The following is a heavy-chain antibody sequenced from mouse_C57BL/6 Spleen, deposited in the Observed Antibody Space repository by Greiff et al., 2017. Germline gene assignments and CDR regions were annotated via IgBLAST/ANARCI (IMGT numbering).Heavy chain of an antibody. J-gene: IGHJ3*01. CDR1: GFSLTSYG. V-gene: IGHV2-6-1*01. D-gene: IGHD1-1*01. CDR2: IWSDGST. Sequence: VKLVESGPGLVAPSQSLSITCTVSGFSLTSYGVHWVRQPPGKGLEWLVVIWSDGSTTYNSALKSRLSISKDNSKNQVYLKMNSLQADDTAMYYWARQEGYYGSSWLSYWGQGTLVTVSA. CDR3: ARQEGYYGSSWLSY.